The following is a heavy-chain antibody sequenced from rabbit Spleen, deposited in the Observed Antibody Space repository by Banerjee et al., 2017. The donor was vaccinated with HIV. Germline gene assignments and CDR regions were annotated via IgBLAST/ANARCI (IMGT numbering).Heavy chain of an antibody. CDR1: GFSFSSNDY. D-gene: IGHD6-1*01. V-gene: IGHV1S40*01. J-gene: IGHJ4*01. CDR2: IAGSNSGFT. CDR3: ARDGANGWNFNL. Sequence: QSLEESGGDLVKPGASLTLTCTASGFSFSSNDYMCWVRQAPGKGLEWISCIAGSNSGFTYSATWAKGRFTISKTSSTTVTLQMTSLTAADTATYFCARDGANGWNFNLWGPGTLVTVS.